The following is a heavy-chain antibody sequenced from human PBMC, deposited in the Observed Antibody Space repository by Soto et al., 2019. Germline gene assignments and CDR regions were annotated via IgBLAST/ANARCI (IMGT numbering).Heavy chain of an antibody. CDR3: AKEQTWSRTHAFDI. D-gene: IGHD1-1*01. J-gene: IGHJ3*02. V-gene: IGHV3-23*01. CDR1: GFTFSTYA. Sequence: EVQLLESGGGLVQPGGSLRLSCAASGFTFSTYAMNWVRQAPGRGLEWVSTISGSGGSPYYADSVKGRFTISRDNSKNTLYLQMNSLRAEDTAVYYCAKEQTWSRTHAFDIWGQGTMVTVSS. CDR2: ISGSGGSP.